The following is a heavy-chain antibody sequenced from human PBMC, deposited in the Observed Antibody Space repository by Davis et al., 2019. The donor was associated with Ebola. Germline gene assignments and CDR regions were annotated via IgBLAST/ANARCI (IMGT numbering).Heavy chain of an antibody. D-gene: IGHD6-13*01. CDR3: TRDLKQPPPSYYYGMDV. V-gene: IGHV3-49*04. Sequence: GGSLRLSCTASGFTFGDYAMNWVRQAPGKGLEWVGFIRSKGYGGKTEYAASVKGRFTISRDDSEGVAYLQMSSLKTEDTAVYYCTRDLKQPPPSYYYGMDVWGQGTMVTVSS. J-gene: IGHJ6*02. CDR2: IRSKGYGGKT. CDR1: GFTFGDYA.